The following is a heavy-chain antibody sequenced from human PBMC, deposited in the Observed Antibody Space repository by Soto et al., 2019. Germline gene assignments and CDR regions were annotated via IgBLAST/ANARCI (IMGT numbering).Heavy chain of an antibody. CDR2: ISYDGSNK. V-gene: IGHV3-30-3*01. J-gene: IGHJ5*02. D-gene: IGHD6-13*01. CDR3: ARGTRRSSSWYNWFDP. CDR1: GFTFSSYD. Sequence: GGSLRLSCAASGFTFSSYDMHWVRQAPGKGLEWVAVISYDGSNKYYADSVKGRFTISRDNSNNTLYLQMNSLRAEDTAVYYCARGTRRSSSWYNWFDPWGQGTLVTGSS.